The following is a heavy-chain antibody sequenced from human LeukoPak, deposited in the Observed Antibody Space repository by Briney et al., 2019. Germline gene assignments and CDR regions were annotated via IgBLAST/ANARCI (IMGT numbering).Heavy chain of an antibody. CDR2: ISSSGTTI. V-gene: IGHV3-11*04. CDR3: ARDPPLIAVAATFDY. D-gene: IGHD6-19*01. CDR1: EFTFSDYY. Sequence: PGGSLRLSCAASEFTFSDYYMSWIRQAPGKGLEWVSYISSSGTTIYYADSVKGRFTISRDNAKNSLYLQMNSLRAEDTAVYYCARDPPLIAVAATFDYWGQGTLVTVSS. J-gene: IGHJ4*02.